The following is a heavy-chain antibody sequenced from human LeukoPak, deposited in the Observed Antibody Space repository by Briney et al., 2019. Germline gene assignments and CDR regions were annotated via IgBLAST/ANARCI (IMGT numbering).Heavy chain of an antibody. D-gene: IGHD3-10*01. CDR2: INPNSGGT. Sequence: AASVKVSCKASGYTFTGYYMHWVRQAPGQGLEWMGWINPNSGGTNYAQKFQGRVTMTRDTSISTAYMELSRLRSDDTAVYYCAIRLLWFGESLERVDYWGQGTLVTVSS. V-gene: IGHV1-2*02. J-gene: IGHJ4*02. CDR3: AIRLLWFGESLERVDY. CDR1: GYTFTGYY.